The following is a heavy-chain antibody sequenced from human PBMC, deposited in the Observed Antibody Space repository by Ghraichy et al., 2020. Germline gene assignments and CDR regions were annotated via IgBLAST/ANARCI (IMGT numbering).Heavy chain of an antibody. V-gene: IGHV4-38-2*02. Sequence: SETLSLTCTVSGYSISSGYYWGWIRQPPGKGLEWIGSIYHSGSTYYNPSLKSRVTISVDTSKNQFSLKLSSVTAADTAVYYCAREGDYYDSSGYSGAALTGRDYWGQGTLVTVSS. D-gene: IGHD3-22*01. CDR1: GYSISSGYY. CDR3: AREGDYYDSSGYSGAALTGRDY. CDR2: IYHSGST. J-gene: IGHJ4*02.